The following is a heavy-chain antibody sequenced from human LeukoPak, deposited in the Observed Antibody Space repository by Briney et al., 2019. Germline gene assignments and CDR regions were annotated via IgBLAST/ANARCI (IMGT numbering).Heavy chain of an antibody. CDR1: GYTFTSNY. J-gene: IGHJ4*02. CDR2: ISPSGSST. D-gene: IGHD2-2*01. V-gene: IGHV1-46*01. Sequence: ASVKVSCKAFGYTFTSNYMHWVRQAPGQGPEWMGVISPSGSSTTYAQKFQGRVTLTRDMSTSTDYLELSSLRSEDTAVYYCASGTTDIVVVPATLRNYYFDYWGQGTLVTVSS. CDR3: ASGTTDIVVVPATLRNYYFDY.